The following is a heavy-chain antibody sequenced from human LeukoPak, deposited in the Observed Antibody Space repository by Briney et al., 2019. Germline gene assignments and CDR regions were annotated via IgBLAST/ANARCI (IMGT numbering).Heavy chain of an antibody. CDR3: AKDLYLRDFWSGYLDY. Sequence: GGSLRLSCAASGFIFSNYGMNWVRQAPGKGLEWVAAISASGSATSYADSVRGRFTISRDNSKSTTYLQMNSLRAEDTAVFYCAKDLYLRDFWSGYLDYWGQGIPVTVSS. CDR2: ISASGSAT. J-gene: IGHJ4*02. V-gene: IGHV3-23*01. CDR1: GFIFSNYG. D-gene: IGHD3-3*01.